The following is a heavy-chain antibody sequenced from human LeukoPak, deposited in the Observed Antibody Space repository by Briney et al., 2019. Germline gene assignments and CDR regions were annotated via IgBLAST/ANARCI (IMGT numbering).Heavy chain of an antibody. CDR1: GFPLRRYG. D-gene: IGHD3-10*01. CDR2: ISYDGSNK. Sequence: PGGAPGPFLAGSGFPLRRYGLALVPPAPGKGLGGGGGISYDGSNKYYADSVKGRFTISRDNSKNTLYLQMNSLRAEDTAVYYCARDIGWNGSGSFDYWGQGTLVTVSS. J-gene: IGHJ4*02. V-gene: IGHV3-30*03. CDR3: ARDIGWNGSGSFDY.